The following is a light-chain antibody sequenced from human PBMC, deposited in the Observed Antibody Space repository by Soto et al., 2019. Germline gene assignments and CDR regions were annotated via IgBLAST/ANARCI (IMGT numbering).Light chain of an antibody. CDR1: SSDVGGYNY. J-gene: IGLJ2*01. Sequence: QSVLTQPPSASGSPGQSLTISCTGTSSDVGGYNYVFWYQQHPGKAPKLMIYEVNKRPSGVPDRFSGSKSGNTASLTVSWLQAEDEADYYCSSYAGSDIFVFGGGTKLTVL. CDR3: SSYAGSDIFV. V-gene: IGLV2-8*01. CDR2: EVN.